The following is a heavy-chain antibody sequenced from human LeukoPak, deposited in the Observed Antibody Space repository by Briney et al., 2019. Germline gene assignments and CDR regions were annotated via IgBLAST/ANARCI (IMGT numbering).Heavy chain of an antibody. CDR1: EYTFTGYY. CDR3: ARRYYDSSGYYGIDY. V-gene: IGHV1-2*06. J-gene: IGHJ4*02. D-gene: IGHD3-22*01. Sequence: ASVKVSCKASEYTFTGYYMHWVQQAPGQGLEWMGRINPNSGGTNYAQKFQGRVTMTRDTSISTAYMELSRLRSDDTAVYYCARRYYDSSGYYGIDYWGQGTLVTVSS. CDR2: INPNSGGT.